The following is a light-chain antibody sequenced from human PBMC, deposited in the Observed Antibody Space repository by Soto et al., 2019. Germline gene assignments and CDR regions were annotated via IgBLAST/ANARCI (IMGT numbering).Light chain of an antibody. CDR2: GAS. CDR3: QQYDSASWT. V-gene: IGKV3-20*01. Sequence: EIVLTQSPGSLSLSPGERATLSCRASQTVSSSSLAWYQQKPGQAPRLLIYGASSRATGIPDRFSGSGSGTDFTLTISRLEPEDFAVYYCQQYDSASWTFGQGTRWIS. J-gene: IGKJ1*01. CDR1: QTVSSSS.